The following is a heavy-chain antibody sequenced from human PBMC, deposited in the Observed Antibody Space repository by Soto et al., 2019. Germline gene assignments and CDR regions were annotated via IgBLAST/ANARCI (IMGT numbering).Heavy chain of an antibody. CDR2: ISGRGSPI. CDR3: ANVRGHSYSYVDY. Sequence: EVQLVESGGGLVQPGGSLRLSCAASGYSSFSYYSMKWVRQAPGKVLEWVSFISGRGSPIYYADSVRGRFTISRDIAKNSLSLSMNTLRVEGTAVYYCANVRGHSYSYVDYSGQVTL. J-gene: IGHJ4*02. CDR1: GYSSFSYYS. D-gene: IGHD1-26*01. V-gene: IGHV3-48*01.